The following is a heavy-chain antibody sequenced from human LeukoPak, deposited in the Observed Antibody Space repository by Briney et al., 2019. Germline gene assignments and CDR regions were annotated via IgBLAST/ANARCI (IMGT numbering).Heavy chain of an antibody. CDR2: ISGDGGTT. J-gene: IGHJ6*02. CDR1: GFTFADYA. Sequence: PGGSLRLSCAASGFTFADYALYWVRQAPGKGLEWIPLISGDGGTTYYADSLNGRFTISRDNSKNSLYLQMNSLRTEDTALYYCARTYYYYGMDVWGQGTTVTVSS. CDR3: ARTYYYYGMDV. V-gene: IGHV3-43*02.